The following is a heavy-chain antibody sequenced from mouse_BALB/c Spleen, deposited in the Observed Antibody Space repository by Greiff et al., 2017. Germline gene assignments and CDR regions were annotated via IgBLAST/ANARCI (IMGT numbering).Heavy chain of an antibody. CDR1: GYAFTNYW. J-gene: IGHJ4*01. CDR2: IYPGSGNT. CDR3: ARTGTYAMDY. V-gene: IGHV1-63*01. Sequence: QVQLQQSGAELVRPGTSVKISCKASGYAFTNYWLGWVKQRPGHGLEWIGDIYPGSGNTYYNEKFKGKATLTADKSSSTAYMQLSSLTSEDSAVYIYARTGTYAMDYWGQGTSVTVSA. D-gene: IGHD4-1*01.